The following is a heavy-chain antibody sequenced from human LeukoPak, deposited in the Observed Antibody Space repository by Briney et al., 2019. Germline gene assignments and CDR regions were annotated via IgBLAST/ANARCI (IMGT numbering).Heavy chain of an antibody. J-gene: IGHJ1*01. D-gene: IGHD3-22*01. Sequence: ASVKVSCKASGYTFTSYYMHWVRQAPGQGLEWMGIINPSGGSTSYAQKFQGRVTMTRGTSTSTVYMELSSLRSEDTAVYYCAREIYDSSGYVYFQHWGQGTLVTVSS. CDR3: AREIYDSSGYVYFQH. CDR1: GYTFTSYY. V-gene: IGHV1-46*01. CDR2: INPSGGST.